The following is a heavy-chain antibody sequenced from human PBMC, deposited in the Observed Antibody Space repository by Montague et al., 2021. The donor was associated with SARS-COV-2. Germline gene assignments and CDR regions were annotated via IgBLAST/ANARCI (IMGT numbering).Heavy chain of an antibody. J-gene: IGHJ4*02. V-gene: IGHV4-38-2*02. Sequence: SETLSLTYSVSGYFIGTGYYWGWIRQSPGKGLEWIGSNYLHGNAYYNPSLNSRVTISLDTSNNQLSLRLTSVTTSDTAVYYCARGRVTRAGFDYWGQGIRVIVSS. D-gene: IGHD2-21*02. CDR3: ARGRVTRAGFDY. CDR1: GYFIGTGYY. CDR2: NYLHGNA.